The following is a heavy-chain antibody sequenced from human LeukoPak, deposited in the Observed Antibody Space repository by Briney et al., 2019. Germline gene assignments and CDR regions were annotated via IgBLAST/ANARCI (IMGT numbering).Heavy chain of an antibody. CDR3: ARDHLVDGFDY. J-gene: IGHJ4*02. Sequence: GGSLRLSCAASGFTFSSYWMHWVRQAPGKGLVWVSRINSDGSSTSYADSVKGRFTISRDNAKNSLYLQMNSLRAEDTAVHYCARDHLVDGFDYWGQGTLVTVSS. CDR2: INSDGSST. D-gene: IGHD2-15*01. V-gene: IGHV3-74*01. CDR1: GFTFSSYW.